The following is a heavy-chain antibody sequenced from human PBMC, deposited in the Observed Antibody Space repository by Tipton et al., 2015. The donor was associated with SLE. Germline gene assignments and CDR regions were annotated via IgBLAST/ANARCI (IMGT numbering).Heavy chain of an antibody. J-gene: IGHJ6*02. CDR2: IYYSGST. V-gene: IGHV4-39*07. Sequence: TLSLTCTVSGGSINSGDYYWSWIRQSPGKGLEWIGTIYYSGSTYYNPSLKSRVTISVDTSKSQFSLKLSSVTAADTAVYYCARDGIATLEVAGENGMDVWGQGTTVTVSS. D-gene: IGHD6-19*01. CDR3: ARDGIATLEVAGENGMDV. CDR1: GGSINSGDYY.